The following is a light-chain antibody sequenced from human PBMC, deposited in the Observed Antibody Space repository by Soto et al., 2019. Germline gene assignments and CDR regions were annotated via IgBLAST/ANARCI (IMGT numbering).Light chain of an antibody. CDR1: QSVFNHH. J-gene: IGKJ1*01. Sequence: EIVLTQRPGTLSLSPGESATLSCRASQSVFNHHIGWDQQKPGQAPRRLVCGASFRATGFSARFTASGFGTDFTLTISSLQSEAVAVYYCQQRSNWPPWTFGPGTKVEIK. CDR3: QQRSNWPPWT. V-gene: IGKV3D-20*02. CDR2: GAS.